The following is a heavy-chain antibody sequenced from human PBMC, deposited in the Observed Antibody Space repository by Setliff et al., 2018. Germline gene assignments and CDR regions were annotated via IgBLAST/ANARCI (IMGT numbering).Heavy chain of an antibody. CDR3: ARLYSGYDNLFDY. Sequence: PSETLSLTCTVSGYSISSGYIWGWIRQPPGKGLEWVGNIGHTGSINYNPSLKSRLTISRDTSKNQVSLKLNSVTATDTAVYYCARLYSGYDNLFDYWGQGTLVTVSS. CDR1: GYSISSGYI. D-gene: IGHD5-12*01. J-gene: IGHJ4*02. V-gene: IGHV4-38-2*02. CDR2: IGHTGSI.